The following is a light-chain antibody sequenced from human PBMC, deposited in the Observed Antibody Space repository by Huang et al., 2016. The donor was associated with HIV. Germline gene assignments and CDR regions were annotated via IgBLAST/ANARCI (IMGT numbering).Light chain of an antibody. J-gene: IGKJ3*01. V-gene: IGKV3-20*01. CDR2: GAS. Sequence: EIVLTQSPGTLSLSPGERATLSCRASQSVGIYLAWYQQKPGQAPRSLIYGASTRVTGIPDRFSGGWSGTDFTLSISRLEPEDFAVYYCQQYERPPDTFGPGTKVNIK. CDR1: QSVGIY. CDR3: QQYERPPDT.